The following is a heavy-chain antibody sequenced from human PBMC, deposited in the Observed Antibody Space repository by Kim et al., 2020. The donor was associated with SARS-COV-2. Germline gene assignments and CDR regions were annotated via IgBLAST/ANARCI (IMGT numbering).Heavy chain of an antibody. CDR3: ARIRGTGTTRSQSYRYYMDV. D-gene: IGHD1-7*01. V-gene: IGHV2-70*01. CDR1: GFSLFTRGMC. Sequence: SGPTLVNPTQTLTLTCTFSGFSLFTRGMCVNWIRQPPGKARRWLPPMVWDEDKSNITSLKTRPTFPKDTSKNQVVLTMTNMDPVDTGTYYCARIRGTGTTRSQSYRYYMDVWGKGTTVTVSS. CDR2: MVWDEDK. J-gene: IGHJ6*03.